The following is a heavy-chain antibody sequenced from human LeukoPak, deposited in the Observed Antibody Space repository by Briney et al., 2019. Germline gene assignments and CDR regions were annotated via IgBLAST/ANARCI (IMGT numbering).Heavy chain of an antibody. CDR3: ARDLFRLNHRSQYSGSYWFDP. J-gene: IGHJ5*02. D-gene: IGHD1-26*01. V-gene: IGHV1-18*01. Sequence: ASVKVSCKASGYTFTSYGISWVRQAHGQGLEWMGWISAYNGNTNYAQKLQGRVTMTTDTSTSTAYMELRSLRSDDTAVYYCARDLFRLNHRSQYSGSYWFDPWGQGTLVTVSS. CDR2: ISAYNGNT. CDR1: GYTFTSYG.